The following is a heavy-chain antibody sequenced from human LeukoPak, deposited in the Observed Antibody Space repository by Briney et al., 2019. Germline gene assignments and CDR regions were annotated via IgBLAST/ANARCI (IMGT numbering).Heavy chain of an antibody. V-gene: IGHV4-34*01. CDR3: ARGPRYYDFWSGYQNWFDP. CDR1: GGSFRGYY. CDR2: INHSGST. D-gene: IGHD3-3*01. J-gene: IGHJ5*02. Sequence: KPSETLALTCAVYGGSFRGYYWSWIRQPPGKGLEWIGEINHSGSTNYNPALKSRVTISVDTSKNQFSLKLSSVTAADTAVYYCARGPRYYDFWSGYQNWFDPWGQGTLVTVSS.